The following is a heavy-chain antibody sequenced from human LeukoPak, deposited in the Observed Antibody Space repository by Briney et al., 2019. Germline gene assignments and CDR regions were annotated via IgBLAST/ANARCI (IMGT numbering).Heavy chain of an antibody. CDR3: ARGGIFGARIFDY. V-gene: IGHV3-21*01. Sequence: GGSLRLSCAASGFTFSSYSMNWVRQAPGMGLEWVSSISSSSSYIYYADSVKGRFTISRDNAKNSLYLQMNSLRAEDTAVYYCARGGIFGARIFDYWGQGTLVTVSS. CDR1: GFTFSSYS. CDR2: ISSSSSYI. D-gene: IGHD3-3*01. J-gene: IGHJ4*02.